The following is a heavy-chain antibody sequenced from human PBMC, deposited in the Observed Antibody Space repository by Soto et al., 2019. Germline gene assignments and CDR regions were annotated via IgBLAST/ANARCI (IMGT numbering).Heavy chain of an antibody. CDR1: GFTFSSYW. V-gene: IGHV3-74*01. CDR3: ARNVPDVLMVYAPTSIRSTAVAGTVNWFDP. D-gene: IGHD2-8*01. J-gene: IGHJ5*02. CDR2: INSDGSST. Sequence: PGGSLRLSCAASGFTFSSYWMHWVRQAPGKGLVWVSRINSDGSSTSYADSVKGRFTISRDNAKNTLYLQMNSLRAEDTAVYYCARNVPDVLMVYAPTSIRSTAVAGTVNWFDPWRQGTLVTVSS.